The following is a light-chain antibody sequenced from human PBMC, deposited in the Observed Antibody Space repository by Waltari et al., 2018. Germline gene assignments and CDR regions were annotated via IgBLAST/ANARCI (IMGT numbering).Light chain of an antibody. CDR1: QGISSY. V-gene: IGKV1-13*02. Sequence: IQMSQSPSSLSASVGDRVTITCRASQGISSYLNWYQQKPGKAPKLLIYYANSLASGVPSRFSGSGSGTEFTLTISSLQPEDFATYYCQQGNSYPLTFGGGTKVE. J-gene: IGKJ4*01. CDR3: QQGNSYPLT. CDR2: YAN.